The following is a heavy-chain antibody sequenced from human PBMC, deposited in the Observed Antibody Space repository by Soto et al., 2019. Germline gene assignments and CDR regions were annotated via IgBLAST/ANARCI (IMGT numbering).Heavy chain of an antibody. J-gene: IGHJ4*02. CDR2: IYGDDDK. D-gene: IGHD2-2*01. CDR3: AHKHAATWLFDY. CDR1: GFSLTSGGVG. V-gene: IGHV2-5*02. Sequence: ESGPTLVNPTQTLTLTCTFSGFSLTSGGVGVAWIRQPPGKAPEWLALIYGDDDKRFRPSLKNRLSITGDNSRNEVVLKMTKMDPVDTGTFFCAHKHAATWLFDYWGQGILVTVSS.